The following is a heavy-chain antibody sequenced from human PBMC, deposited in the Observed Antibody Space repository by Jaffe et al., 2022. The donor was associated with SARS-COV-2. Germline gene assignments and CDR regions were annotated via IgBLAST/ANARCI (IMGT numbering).Heavy chain of an antibody. J-gene: IGHJ6*02. CDR3: ARLNSSSSPAPPYYYYGMDV. CDR2: IYYSGST. Sequence: QVQLQESGPGLVKPSETLSLTCTVSGGSISSYYWSWIRQPPGKGLEWIGYIYYSGSTNYNPSLKSRVTISVDTSKNQFSLKLSSVTAADTAVYYCARLNSSSSPAPPYYYYGMDVWGQGTTVTVSS. D-gene: IGHD6-6*01. CDR1: GGSISSYY. V-gene: IGHV4-59*01.